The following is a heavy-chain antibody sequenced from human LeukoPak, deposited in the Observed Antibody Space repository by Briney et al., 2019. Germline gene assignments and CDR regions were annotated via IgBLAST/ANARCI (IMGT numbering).Heavy chain of an antibody. J-gene: IGHJ6*03. CDR3: AKADGYYYYMDV. Sequence: ASVKVSCKASGYTFTGYYMHWVRQAPGQGLEWMGWINPNSGGTNYAQKFQGRVTMTRDTSISTAYMEPSRLRSDDTAVYYCAKADGYYYYMDVWGKGTTVTVSS. V-gene: IGHV1-2*02. CDR1: GYTFTGYY. D-gene: IGHD2-8*01. CDR2: INPNSGGT.